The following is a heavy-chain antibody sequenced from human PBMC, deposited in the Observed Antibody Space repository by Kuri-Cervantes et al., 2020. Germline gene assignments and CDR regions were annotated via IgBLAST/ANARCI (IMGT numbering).Heavy chain of an antibody. J-gene: IGHJ4*02. V-gene: IGHV3-48*03. D-gene: IGHD6-6*01. CDR3: AKDSLEYSSSARDY. CDR1: GFTVSSNE. Sequence: GGSLRLSCAASGFTVSSNEMSWVRQAPGKGLEWVSYISSSGSTIYYADSVKGRFTISRDNAKNSLYLQMNSLRAEDTAVYYCAKDSLEYSSSARDYWGQGTLVTVSS. CDR2: ISSSGSTI.